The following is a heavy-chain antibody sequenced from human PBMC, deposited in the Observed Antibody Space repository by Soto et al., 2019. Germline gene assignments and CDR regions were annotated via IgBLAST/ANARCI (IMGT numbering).Heavy chain of an antibody. V-gene: IGHV4-61*01. J-gene: IGHJ4*02. D-gene: IGHD6-13*01. CDR3: ARALAAGHFDY. CDR2: IYYSGST. CDR1: GGSVSSGSYY. Sequence: QVQLQESGPGLVKPSETLSLTCTVSGGSVSSGSYYWSGIRQPPGKGLEWIGYIYYSGSTNYNPSLKSRVTISVDTSKNQSSLKLSSVTAADTAVYYCARALAAGHFDYWGQGTLVTVSS.